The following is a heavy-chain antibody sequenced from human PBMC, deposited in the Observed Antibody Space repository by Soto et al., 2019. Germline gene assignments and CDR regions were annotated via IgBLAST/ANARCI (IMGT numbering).Heavy chain of an antibody. D-gene: IGHD6-6*01. V-gene: IGHV3-30*03. CDR2: ISIRGGDE. CDR3: ARGTIVARQHLDY. Sequence: QVQLVESGGGVVQPGKSLRLSCAASGFTFSSYAMHWARQAPGKGLEWVTVISIRGGDEYYAESVRGGFTISRDDSKNTLYLQMDSLRVKDTAVYYCARGTIVARQHLDYWGKGTLVTVSS. CDR1: GFTFSSYA. J-gene: IGHJ4*02.